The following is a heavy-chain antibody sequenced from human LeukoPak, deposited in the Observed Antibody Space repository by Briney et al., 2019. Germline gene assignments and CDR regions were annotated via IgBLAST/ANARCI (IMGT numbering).Heavy chain of an antibody. D-gene: IGHD3-22*01. J-gene: IGHJ4*02. CDR1: GYTFTSYG. CDR3: ARGHTYYYDSSGLSEY. V-gene: IGHV1-2*02. CDR2: INPNSGGT. Sequence: GASVKVSCKASGYTFTSYGISWVRQAPGQGLEWMGWINPNSGGTNYAQKFQGRVTMTRDTSISTAYMELSRLRSDDTAVYYCARGHTYYYDSSGLSEYWGQGTLVTVSS.